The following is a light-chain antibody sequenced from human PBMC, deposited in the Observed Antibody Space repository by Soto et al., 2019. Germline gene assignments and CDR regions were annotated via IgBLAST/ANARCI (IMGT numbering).Light chain of an antibody. CDR1: NNGIGVYDF. CDR3: KSYAGSNTYV. Sequence: SSLSQPPSAPGPPGQSCTLSCTGTNNGIGVYDFVSWYQHHPGKDPRLLIYEVVQRPSGVPDRFSGSKSGNTASLTVSGLQAADEADYFCKSYAGSNTYVFGSGTKV. V-gene: IGLV2-8*01. J-gene: IGLJ1*01. CDR2: EVV.